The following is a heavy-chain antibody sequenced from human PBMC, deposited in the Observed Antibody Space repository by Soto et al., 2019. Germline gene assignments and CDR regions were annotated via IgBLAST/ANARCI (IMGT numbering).Heavy chain of an antibody. D-gene: IGHD3-3*01. CDR3: ARDVILGEWLFFDY. V-gene: IGHV4-31*03. Sequence: QVQLQESGPGLVKPSQTLSLTCTVSGGSISSGGYYWSWIRQHPGKGLEWIGYIYYSGSTYYNPSLNSRVTISVDTSKNQFSLKLSSVTAADTAVYYCARDVILGEWLFFDYWGQGTLVTVSS. CDR2: IYYSGST. J-gene: IGHJ4*02. CDR1: GGSISSGGYY.